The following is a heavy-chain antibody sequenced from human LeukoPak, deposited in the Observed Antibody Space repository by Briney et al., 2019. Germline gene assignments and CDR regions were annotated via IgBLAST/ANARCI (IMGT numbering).Heavy chain of an antibody. J-gene: IGHJ4*02. CDR3: ATVTTPFTRYFDWLLY. D-gene: IGHD3-9*01. CDR1: GFTFSSYV. Sequence: GRSLRLSCASSGFTFSSYVMHWVRQAPGKGLEWVAFISYDGSNKYYADSVKGRFTISRDNSKNTLYLQMNSLRVEDTAVYYCATVTTPFTRYFDWLLYWGQGTLVTVSS. CDR2: ISYDGSNK. V-gene: IGHV3-30*03.